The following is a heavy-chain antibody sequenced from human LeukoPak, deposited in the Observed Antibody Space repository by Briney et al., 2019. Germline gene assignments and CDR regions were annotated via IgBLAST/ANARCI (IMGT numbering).Heavy chain of an antibody. CDR3: ARAYPHYYGSGSYDYYFDY. Sequence: ASVKVSCKASGYTFTGYYMHWVRQAPGQGLEWMGWINPNSGGTNYAQKFQGRVTMTRDTSISTAYMELSRLRSDDTAVYYCARAYPHYYGSGSYDYYFDYWGRGTLVTVSS. D-gene: IGHD3-10*01. CDR2: INPNSGGT. J-gene: IGHJ4*02. V-gene: IGHV1-2*02. CDR1: GYTFTGYY.